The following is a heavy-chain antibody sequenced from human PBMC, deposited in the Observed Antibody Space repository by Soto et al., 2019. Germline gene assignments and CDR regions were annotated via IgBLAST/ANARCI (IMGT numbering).Heavy chain of an antibody. J-gene: IGHJ4*02. CDR2: IYYSGST. CDR1: GGSISSYY. Sequence: SETLSLTCTVSGGSISSYYWSWIRQPPGKGLEWIGYIYYSGSTNYNPSLKSRVTISVDTSKNQFSLKLSSVTAADTAVYYCARVYYDFLYFDYWGQGTLVTVSS. CDR3: ARVYYDFLYFDY. D-gene: IGHD3-3*01. V-gene: IGHV4-59*01.